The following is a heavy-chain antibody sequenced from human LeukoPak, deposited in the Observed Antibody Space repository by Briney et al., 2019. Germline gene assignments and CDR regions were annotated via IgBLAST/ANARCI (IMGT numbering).Heavy chain of an antibody. CDR1: GGSISSSSYY. CDR3: ARDGYNPYYYYMDV. Sequence: SETLSLTCSVSGGSISSSSYYWDWIRQPPGKGLEWIGSIYYSGSTYYNPSLKSRVTISVDTSKNQFSLKLSSVTAADTAVYYCARDGYNPYYYYMDVWGKGTTVTVSS. D-gene: IGHD5-24*01. V-gene: IGHV4-39*07. CDR2: IYYSGST. J-gene: IGHJ6*03.